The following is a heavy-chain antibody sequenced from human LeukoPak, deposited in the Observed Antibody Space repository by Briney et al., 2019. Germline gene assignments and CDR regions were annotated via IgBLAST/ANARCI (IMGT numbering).Heavy chain of an antibody. CDR2: IYYSGST. D-gene: IGHD2-2*01. Sequence: SETLSLTCTVSGGSISSGGYYWSWIRQHPGKGLEWIGYIYYSGSTYYNPSLESRVTISVDTSKNQFSLKLSSVTAADTAVYYCARSIRVCSSTSCYSPWDDTGDWFDPWGQGTLVTVSS. CDR1: GGSISSGGYY. V-gene: IGHV4-31*03. J-gene: IGHJ5*02. CDR3: ARSIRVCSSTSCYSPWDDTGDWFDP.